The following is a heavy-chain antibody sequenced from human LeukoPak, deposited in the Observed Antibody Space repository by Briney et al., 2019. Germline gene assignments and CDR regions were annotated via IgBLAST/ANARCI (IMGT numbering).Heavy chain of an antibody. Sequence: PSETLSLTCTVPGGSISSYYWSWIRQPPGKGLEWLGYIYYSGSTNYNPSLKSRVTTSVDTSKNQFSLKLSSVTAADTAVYYCARRGIAAAGSGWFDPWGQGTLVTVSS. D-gene: IGHD6-13*01. V-gene: IGHV4-59*08. CDR1: GGSISSYY. CDR3: ARRGIAAAGSGWFDP. J-gene: IGHJ5*02. CDR2: IYYSGST.